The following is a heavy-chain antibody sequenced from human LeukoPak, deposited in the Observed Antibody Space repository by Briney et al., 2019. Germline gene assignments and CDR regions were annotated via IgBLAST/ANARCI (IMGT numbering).Heavy chain of an antibody. V-gene: IGHV3-48*03. Sequence: GGSLRLSCAASGFTFSNYEMNWVRQAPGKGLEWLSYISGNGNTIYYADSVKGRFTISRDNAKNSLYLQMNSLRAEDTAVYYCARGSLVHYYGSGSYRIRAGFDSWGQGALVTVSS. D-gene: IGHD3-10*01. CDR2: ISGNGNTI. J-gene: IGHJ4*02. CDR3: ARGSLVHYYGSGSYRIRAGFDS. CDR1: GFTFSNYE.